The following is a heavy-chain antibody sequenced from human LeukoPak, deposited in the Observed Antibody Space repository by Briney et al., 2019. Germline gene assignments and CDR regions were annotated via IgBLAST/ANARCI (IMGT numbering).Heavy chain of an antibody. CDR3: AKRLRWYSGPDY. CDR2: ISGSGGST. Sequence: GGSLRLSCAASGFTFSSYGMSWVRQAPGKGLEWVSAISGSGGSTYYADSVKGRFTISRDNSKNTLYLQMNSLRAEDTAVYYCAKRLRWYSGPDYWGQGTLVTVSS. V-gene: IGHV3-23*01. D-gene: IGHD4-23*01. CDR1: GFTFSSYG. J-gene: IGHJ4*02.